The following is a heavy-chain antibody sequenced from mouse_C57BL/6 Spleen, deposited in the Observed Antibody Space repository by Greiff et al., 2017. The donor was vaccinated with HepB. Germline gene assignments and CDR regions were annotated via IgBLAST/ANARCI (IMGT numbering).Heavy chain of an antibody. D-gene: IGHD1-1*01. CDR3: ASGITTVVEYFDV. CDR2: IYPGDGDT. V-gene: IGHV1-82*01. CDR1: GYAFSSSW. J-gene: IGHJ1*03. Sequence: VKLMESGPELVKPGASAKISCKASGYAFSSSWMNWVKQRPGKGLEWIGRIYPGDGDTNYNGKFKGKATLTADKSSSTAYMQLSSLTSEDSAVYFCASGITTVVEYFDVWGTGTTVTVSS.